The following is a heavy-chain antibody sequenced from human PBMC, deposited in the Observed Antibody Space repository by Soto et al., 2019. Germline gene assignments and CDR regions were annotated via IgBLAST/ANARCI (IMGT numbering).Heavy chain of an antibody. Sequence: EVPLLESGGGLVQPGGSLRLSFAASGFTFSSYAMSWVRQVPGKGLEWVSSISGSGASRYYADSVEGRFTISRDNSKNTMHLQMNSLRAEDTATYYCAKDIRQAGSCLDYWGQGILVTVSS. CDR1: GFTFSSYA. V-gene: IGHV3-23*01. J-gene: IGHJ4*02. D-gene: IGHD2-15*01. CDR2: ISGSGASR. CDR3: AKDIRQAGSCLDY.